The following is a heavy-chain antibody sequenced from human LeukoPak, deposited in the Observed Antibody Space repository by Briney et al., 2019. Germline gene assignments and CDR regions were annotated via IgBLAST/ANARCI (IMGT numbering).Heavy chain of an antibody. J-gene: IGHJ5*02. CDR2: INAKSGGT. Sequence: ASVKVSCKTSEYVFINYYIHWVRQAPGQGLEWMGWINAKSGGTNYAQKFQDRVTMTRDTSISTAYMELSRLRSDDTAVYYCARDNDILTGDWFDPWGQGTLVTVSS. D-gene: IGHD3-9*01. V-gene: IGHV1-2*02. CDR1: EYVFINYY. CDR3: ARDNDILTGDWFDP.